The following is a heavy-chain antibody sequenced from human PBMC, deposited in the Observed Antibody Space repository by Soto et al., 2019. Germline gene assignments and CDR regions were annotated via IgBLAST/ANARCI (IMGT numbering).Heavy chain of an antibody. CDR3: ARLGGYVSVGYYYLWGS. J-gene: IGHJ5*02. V-gene: IGHV4-39*01. CDR1: DGSMNSDSSY. CDR2: INHSGST. Sequence: SETLSLTCRVSDGSMNSDSSYWGWIRQPTGKGLEWIGVINHSGSTYHNLSLKGRVTMSVDASRNQFSLKLTSMTAADTAVYYCARLGGYVSVGYYYLWGSWGQGTLVTVS. D-gene: IGHD3-22*01.